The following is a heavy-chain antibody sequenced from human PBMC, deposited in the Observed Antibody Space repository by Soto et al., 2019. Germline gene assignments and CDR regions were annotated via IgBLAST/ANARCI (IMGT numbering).Heavy chain of an antibody. Sequence: EVQLVESGGGLVKPGGSLRLSCAASGFTFSSYSMNWVRQAPGKGLEWVSSISSSSSYIYYADSVKGRFTISRDNAKNSLYLQMNSLRAEDTAVYYCARAGIAVADTPLIEYFQHWGQGTLVTVSS. CDR1: GFTFSSYS. CDR3: ARAGIAVADTPLIEYFQH. V-gene: IGHV3-21*01. CDR2: ISSSSSYI. D-gene: IGHD6-19*01. J-gene: IGHJ1*01.